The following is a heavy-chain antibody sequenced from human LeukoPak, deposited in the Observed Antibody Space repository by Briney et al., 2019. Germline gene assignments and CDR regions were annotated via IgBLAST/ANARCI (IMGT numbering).Heavy chain of an antibody. V-gene: IGHV3-15*01. J-gene: IGHJ4*02. CDR3: TTDSPKPYCSGGSCYSMYYFDY. D-gene: IGHD2-15*01. CDR2: IKSKTDGGTT. Sequence: GGSLRLSCAASGFTFSSYAMSWVRQAPGKGLEWVGRIKSKTDGGTTDYAATVKGRFTISRDDSKNTLYLQMNSLKTEDTAVYYCTTDSPKPYCSGGSCYSMYYFDYWGQGTLVTVSS. CDR1: GFTFSSYA.